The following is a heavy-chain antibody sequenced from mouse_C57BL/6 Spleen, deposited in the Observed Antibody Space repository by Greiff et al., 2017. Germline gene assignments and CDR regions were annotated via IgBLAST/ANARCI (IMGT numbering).Heavy chain of an antibody. CDR1: GYAFSSYW. CDR3: ARSFYYGSSTWFAY. D-gene: IGHD1-1*01. J-gene: IGHJ3*01. V-gene: IGHV1-80*01. CDR2: IYPGDGDT. Sequence: QVQLQQSGAELVNPGASVKISCKASGYAFSSYWMNWVQPRPGKGLEWLGQIYPGDGDTNYHGKFTGKATLTADKSSSTAYMQLSSLTSEDSAVXCCARSFYYGSSTWFAYWGQGTLVTVSA.